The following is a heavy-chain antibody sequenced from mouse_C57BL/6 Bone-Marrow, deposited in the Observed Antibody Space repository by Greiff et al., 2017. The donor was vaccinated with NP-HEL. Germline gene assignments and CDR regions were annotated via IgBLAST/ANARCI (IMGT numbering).Heavy chain of an antibody. CDR1: GYTFTSYW. CDR2: IHTNSGST. CDR3: ARSDYYGYDEAY. V-gene: IGHV1-64*01. Sequence: QVQLQQPGAELVKPGASVKLSCKASGYTFTSYWMHWVKQRPGQGLEWIGMIHTNSGSTNYNEKFKSKATLTVDKSYITAYMPLSSLTSEDSAVYYCARSDYYGYDEAYWGQGTLVTVSA. J-gene: IGHJ3*01. D-gene: IGHD2-2*01.